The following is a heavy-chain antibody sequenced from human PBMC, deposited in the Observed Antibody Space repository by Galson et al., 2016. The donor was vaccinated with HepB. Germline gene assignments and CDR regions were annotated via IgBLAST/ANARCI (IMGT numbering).Heavy chain of an antibody. V-gene: IGHV4-61*01. J-gene: IGHJ4*02. CDR1: GDSVTSDRHY. D-gene: IGHD3-10*01. Sequence: LSLTCTVSGDSVTSDRHYWTWIRQPPGKGLEWIGYIYYTGSTPYSPSLKSRVSISLDTSRSQFSLNLTSVTAADTAVYFCARGTDGLGSPYFDYWGQGALVTVSS. CDR3: ARGTDGLGSPYFDY. CDR2: IYYTGST.